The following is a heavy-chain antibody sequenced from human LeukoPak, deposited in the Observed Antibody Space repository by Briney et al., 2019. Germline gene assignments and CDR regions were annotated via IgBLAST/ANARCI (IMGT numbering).Heavy chain of an antibody. Sequence: GGSLRLSCAASGFTVSSNYMGWVRQAPGKGLEWVSVIYSGGDTYYADSVKGRFTISRDNSKNTLYLQMNSLRAEDTAVYYCVRESPDYWGQGTLVTVSS. V-gene: IGHV3-66*01. CDR2: IYSGGDT. CDR3: VRESPDY. CDR1: GFTVSSNY. J-gene: IGHJ4*02.